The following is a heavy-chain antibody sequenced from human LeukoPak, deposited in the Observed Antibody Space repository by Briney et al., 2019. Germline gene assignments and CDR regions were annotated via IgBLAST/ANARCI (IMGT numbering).Heavy chain of an antibody. J-gene: IGHJ4*02. CDR3: AGSQLWSPFSY. CDR2: INHSGGT. D-gene: IGHD5-18*01. CDR1: GESLSGYY. Sequence: SQTLSLTCVVYGESLSGYYCNWIRQPPAKGLEWIGEINHSGGTNYNPSLKSRVTISVDTSMNVFSLKLSSVTAADTAVYYCAGSQLWSPFSYWGQGTLVTVSS. V-gene: IGHV4-34*01.